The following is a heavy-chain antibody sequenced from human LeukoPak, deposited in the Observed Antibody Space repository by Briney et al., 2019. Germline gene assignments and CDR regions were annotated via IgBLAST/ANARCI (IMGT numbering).Heavy chain of an antibody. CDR3: ARLRGWFDP. CDR2: IYYRGST. J-gene: IGHJ5*02. D-gene: IGHD5-12*01. CDR1: GGSISSYY. Sequence: PSETLSLTCTVSGGSISSYYWSWIRQPPGKGLEWIGYIYYRGSTNYNPSLKSRVTISVDTSKNQFSLKLSSVTAADTAVYYCARLRGWFDPWGQGTLVTVSS. V-gene: IGHV4-59*01.